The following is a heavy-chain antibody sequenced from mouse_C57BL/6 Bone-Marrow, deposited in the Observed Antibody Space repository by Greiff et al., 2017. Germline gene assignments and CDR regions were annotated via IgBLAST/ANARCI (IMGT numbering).Heavy chain of an antibody. CDR1: EYEFPSHD. CDR3: ARHHWDGWFAY. V-gene: IGHV5-2*01. CDR2: INSDGGST. J-gene: IGHJ3*01. D-gene: IGHD4-1*01. Sequence: EVMLVESGGGLVQPGESLKLSCESNEYEFPSHDMSWVRKTPEQRLELVAAINSDGGSTYYPDTMERRSIISRDNTKKTLYLQMSSLRSEDTALYSCARHHWDGWFAYWGQGTLVTVSA.